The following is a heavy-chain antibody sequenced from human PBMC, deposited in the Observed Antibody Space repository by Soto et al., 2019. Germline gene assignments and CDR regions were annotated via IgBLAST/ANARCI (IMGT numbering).Heavy chain of an antibody. Sequence: PGGTLRLSFAASGFTFSSYGMHWVRQAQGKGLEWVAFIWHDGGNKFYAESVKGRSTISRDNSKNTLYLQMTSLSAEDTAMYYCARDGDVNTGFGKDYWGQGTLVTVSS. V-gene: IGHV3-33*01. CDR1: GFTFSSYG. CDR2: IWHDGGNK. D-gene: IGHD3-16*01. CDR3: ARDGDVNTGFGKDY. J-gene: IGHJ4*02.